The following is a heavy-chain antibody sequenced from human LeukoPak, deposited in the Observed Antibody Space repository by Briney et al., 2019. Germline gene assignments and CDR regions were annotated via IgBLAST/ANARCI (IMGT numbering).Heavy chain of an antibody. D-gene: IGHD5-24*01. J-gene: IGHJ3*02. CDR1: GFTFSSYG. V-gene: IGHV3-30*02. Sequence: GGSLRLSCAASGFTFSSYGMHWVRQAPGKGLEWVAFIRYDGSNKYYADSVKGRFTISRDNSKNSLYLQMNSLRAEDTAVYYCASRDGYNYDAFDIWGQGTMVTVSS. CDR2: IRYDGSNK. CDR3: ASRDGYNYDAFDI.